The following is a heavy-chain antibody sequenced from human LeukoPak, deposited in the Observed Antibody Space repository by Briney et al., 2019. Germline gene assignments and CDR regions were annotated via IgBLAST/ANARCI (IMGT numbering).Heavy chain of an antibody. CDR1: GFTFSSYW. CDR2: INSDDSST. CDR3: ARDHNALDV. D-gene: IGHD2-2*01. Sequence: TGRSLRLSCAASGFTFSSYWMHWVCEAPGQGLVCVSRINSDDSSTSYADSVKGRFTISRDNAKNTLYLQMNSLRAEDTAVYYCARDHNALDVWGQGTTVTVSS. V-gene: IGHV3-74*01. J-gene: IGHJ6*02.